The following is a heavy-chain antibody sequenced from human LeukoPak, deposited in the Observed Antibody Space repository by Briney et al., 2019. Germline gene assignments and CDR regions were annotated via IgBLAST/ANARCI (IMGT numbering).Heavy chain of an antibody. CDR1: GFTFSNYW. CDR2: IYSDGSST. V-gene: IGHV3-74*01. Sequence: GGSLRLSCAASGFTFSNYWMNWVRQAPGKGLVCVSRIYSDGSSTSYADSVKGRFTISRDNARNTLYLHMNTLRVEDTAVYYCRLRSDAFEIWGQGTLVTVSS. CDR3: RLRSDAFEI. J-gene: IGHJ3*02. D-gene: IGHD4-17*01.